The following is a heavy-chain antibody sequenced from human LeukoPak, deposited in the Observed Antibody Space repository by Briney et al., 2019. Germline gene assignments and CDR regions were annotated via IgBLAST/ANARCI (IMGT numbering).Heavy chain of an antibody. D-gene: IGHD5-24*01. V-gene: IGHV3-11*01. CDR2: IDKSGSPR. Sequence: GGSLRLSCAASGFTFSDYYMIWIRQAPGKGLECVPYIDKSGSPRYYADSVKGRFTISRDNAKNSLFLQMNSLRAEDSAVYYCARDMGWLQFNYWGQGILVTVSS. CDR1: GFTFSDYY. J-gene: IGHJ4*02. CDR3: ARDMGWLQFNY.